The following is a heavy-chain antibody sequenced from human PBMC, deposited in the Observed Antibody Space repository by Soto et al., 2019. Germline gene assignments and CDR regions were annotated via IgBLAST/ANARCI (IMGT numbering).Heavy chain of an antibody. CDR1: GYTFTSYG. D-gene: IGHD4-4*01. Sequence: QVQLVQSGAEVKKPGASVKVSCKASGYTFTSYGISWVRQAPGPGLEWMGWICAYNGNTNYAQKLQGRVTMTTDTSTSTAYMELRSLRSDDTAVYYCARGRVTPWSYYYGMDVWGQGTTVTVSS. CDR2: ICAYNGNT. V-gene: IGHV1-18*04. CDR3: ARGRVTPWSYYYGMDV. J-gene: IGHJ6*02.